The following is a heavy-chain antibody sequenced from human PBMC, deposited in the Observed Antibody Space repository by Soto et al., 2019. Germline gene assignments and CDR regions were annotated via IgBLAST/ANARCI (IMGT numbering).Heavy chain of an antibody. CDR2: IYHSGST. Sequence: PSETLSLTCAVSGGSISSSNWWSWVRHPPGKGLELIGEIYHSGSTNYNPSLKSRVTISLEKSKNQFSLKLSSVTAADTAVYYCAHFKRGSDCSSAICYTVNDYYHHYAMEVGGQGSTITGSS. D-gene: IGHD2-2*02. CDR3: AHFKRGSDCSSAICYTVNDYYHHYAMEV. J-gene: IGHJ6*02. CDR1: GGSISSSNW. V-gene: IGHV4-4*02.